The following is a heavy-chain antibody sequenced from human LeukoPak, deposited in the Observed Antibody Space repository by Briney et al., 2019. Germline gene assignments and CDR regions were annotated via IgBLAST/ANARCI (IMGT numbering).Heavy chain of an antibody. J-gene: IGHJ5*02. V-gene: IGHV4-38-2*02. CDR3: ARDYIVVVPAATYNWFDP. CDR1: GYSISSGYY. D-gene: IGHD2-2*01. Sequence: SETLSLTCAVSGYSISSGYYWGWIRQPPGKGLEWIGSIYHSGSTYYNPSLKSRVTISVDTSKNQFSLKLSSVTAADTAVYYCARDYIVVVPAATYNWFDPWGQGTLVTVSS. CDR2: IYHSGST.